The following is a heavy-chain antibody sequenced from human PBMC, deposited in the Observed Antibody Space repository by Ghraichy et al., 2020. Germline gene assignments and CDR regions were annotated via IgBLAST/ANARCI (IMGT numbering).Heavy chain of an antibody. D-gene: IGHD5-12*01. CDR1: GFTFSSYA. V-gene: IGHV3-23*01. Sequence: GGSLRLSCAASGFTFSSYAMSWVRQAPGKGLEWVSAISGSGGSTYYADSVKGRFTISRDNFKNTLYLQMNSLRAEDTAVYYCAKTYSGYEYYFDYWGQGTLVTVSS. J-gene: IGHJ4*02. CDR2: ISGSGGST. CDR3: AKTYSGYEYYFDY.